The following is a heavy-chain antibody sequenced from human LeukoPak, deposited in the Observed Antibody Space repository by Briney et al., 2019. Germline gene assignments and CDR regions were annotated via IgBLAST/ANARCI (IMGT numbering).Heavy chain of an antibody. V-gene: IGHV3-48*03. CDR3: AKEKRVGVTPPYFDY. CDR1: GFTFNNYE. D-gene: IGHD1-26*01. CDR2: ISTSGNSI. J-gene: IGHJ4*02. Sequence: GGSLRLSCAGSGFTFNNYEMNWVRQAPGKGLEWVSYISTSGNSIYYADSVKGRFTISRDNAKNSLFLQMNSLRAEDTAVYYCAKEKRVGVTPPYFDYWGQGTLVTVSS.